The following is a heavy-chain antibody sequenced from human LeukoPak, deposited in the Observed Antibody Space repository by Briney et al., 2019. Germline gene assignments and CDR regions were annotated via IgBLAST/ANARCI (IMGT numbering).Heavy chain of an antibody. J-gene: IGHJ5*02. CDR1: GGSISSDY. D-gene: IGHD1-26*01. CDR2: IYYSGRT. Sequence: SETLSLTCTVSGGSISSDYWNWIRQPPGKGLEWIGYIYYSGRTNYNPSLKSRVTISVDTSKNQFSLKLSSVTAADTAVYYCAKAGIDPWGQGTLVTVSS. V-gene: IGHV4-59*01. CDR3: AKAGIDP.